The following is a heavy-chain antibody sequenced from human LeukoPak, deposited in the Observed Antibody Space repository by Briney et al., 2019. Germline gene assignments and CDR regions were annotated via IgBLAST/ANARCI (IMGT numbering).Heavy chain of an antibody. Sequence: GGSLRLSCAASGFTFSSYEMIWVRQAPGKGLEWVSYISSSGSTIYYADSVKGRFTISRDNAKNSLYLQMNSLRAEDTAVYYCARDTYSGSDYWGQGTLVTVSS. D-gene: IGHD3-10*01. CDR2: ISSSGSTI. CDR3: ARDTYSGSDY. CDR1: GFTFSSYE. J-gene: IGHJ4*02. V-gene: IGHV3-48*03.